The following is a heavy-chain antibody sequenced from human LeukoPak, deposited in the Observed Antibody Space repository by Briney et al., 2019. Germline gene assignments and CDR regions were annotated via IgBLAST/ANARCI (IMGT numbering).Heavy chain of an antibody. CDR3: AREGIVGANETFDY. CDR2: ISAYNGNT. CDR1: GYTFTSYG. J-gene: IGHJ4*02. Sequence: ASVKVSCKASGYTFTSYGISWVRQAPGQGIEWMGWISAYNGNTNYAQQLQGRVTMTTDTSKRPAYMEMRSVRSDDTAVYYCAREGIVGANETFDYWGQGTLVTVSS. V-gene: IGHV1-18*01. D-gene: IGHD1-26*01.